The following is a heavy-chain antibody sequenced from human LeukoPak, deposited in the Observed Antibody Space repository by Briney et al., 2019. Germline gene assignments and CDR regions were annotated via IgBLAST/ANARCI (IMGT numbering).Heavy chain of an antibody. CDR2: IWYDGTTK. V-gene: IGHV3-33*01. CDR1: GFTCSSYA. J-gene: IGHJ4*02. D-gene: IGHD3-22*01. Sequence: GRSQRLSCAASGFTCSSYAMHWVRQAPGKGLEWVAVIWYDGTTKYYADSVKGRFTISSDNSKNSVYLQMNSLRAEDTAVYYCARGDYYYDNSGYYDRYYFDYWGQGTLVTVSS. CDR3: ARGDYYYDNSGYYDRYYFDY.